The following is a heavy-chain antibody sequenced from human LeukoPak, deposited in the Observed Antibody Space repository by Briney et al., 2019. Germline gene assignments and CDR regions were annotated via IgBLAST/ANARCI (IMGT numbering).Heavy chain of an antibody. CDR2: INSDGSST. V-gene: IGHV3-74*01. Sequence: GGSLRLSCAASGFTFSTYWVHWVRQAPGKGLVWVSRINSDGSSTSYADSVKGRFTISRDNAKNTLYLQMNSLRAEDTAVYYCAQGYSGYDGFDYWGQGTLVTVSS. D-gene: IGHD5-12*01. CDR3: AQGYSGYDGFDY. CDR1: GFTFSTYW. J-gene: IGHJ4*02.